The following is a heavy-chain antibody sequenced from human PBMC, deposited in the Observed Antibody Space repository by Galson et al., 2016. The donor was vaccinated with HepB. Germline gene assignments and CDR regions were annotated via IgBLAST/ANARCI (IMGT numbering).Heavy chain of an antibody. J-gene: IGHJ3*01. CDR3: ARGVNSFGSGSYIAFDV. Sequence: SETLSLTCTVSGGSISSGYYWGWIRQLPGKGLEWIGHIYYSGTATYNPSLKSRVTVSAETSKNHFSLKLSSVTAADTALYYCARGVNSFGSGSYIAFDVWGQGTMVTVSS. D-gene: IGHD3-10*01. V-gene: IGHV4-39*02. CDR1: GGSISSGYY. CDR2: IYYSGTA.